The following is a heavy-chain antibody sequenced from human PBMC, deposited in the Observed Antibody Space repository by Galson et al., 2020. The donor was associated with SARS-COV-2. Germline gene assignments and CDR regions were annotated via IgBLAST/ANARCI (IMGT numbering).Heavy chain of an antibody. D-gene: IGHD5-18*01. Sequence: GGSLRLSCVASGFSLGSYAMHWVRQAPGKGLDWVADISYDGSNKKYANSVKGRFTISRDNSRNTLYLEMSSLRAADTALYYCARDYSGYNYGSVRVAYWGQGSLVTVSS. V-gene: IGHV3-30*03. J-gene: IGHJ4*02. CDR1: GFSLGSYA. CDR2: ISYDGSNK. CDR3: ARDYSGYNYGSVRVAY.